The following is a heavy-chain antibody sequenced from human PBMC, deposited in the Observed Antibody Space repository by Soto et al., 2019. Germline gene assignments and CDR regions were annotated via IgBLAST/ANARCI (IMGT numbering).Heavy chain of an antibody. CDR1: GFTFSSYA. Sequence: GGSLRLSCAASGFTFSSYAMSWVRQAPGKGLEWVSAISGSGGSTYYADTVKGRFTISRDNSKNTLYLQMNSLRAEDTAVYYCAKDLQVRDMYYFDYWGQGTLVTVSS. D-gene: IGHD3-10*01. CDR2: ISGSGGST. J-gene: IGHJ4*02. V-gene: IGHV3-23*01. CDR3: AKDLQVRDMYYFDY.